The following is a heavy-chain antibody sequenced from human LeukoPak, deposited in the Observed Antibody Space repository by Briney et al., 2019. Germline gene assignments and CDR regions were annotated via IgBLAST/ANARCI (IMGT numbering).Heavy chain of an antibody. Sequence: AGGSLRLSCAASGFTFSSYSMNWVRQAPGKGLEWVSSISSSSSYIYYADSVKGRFTISRDNSKNTLYLQMNSLRAEDTAVYYCAKSPHYGDYDYYFDYWGQGTLVTVSS. CDR3: AKSPHYGDYDYYFDY. J-gene: IGHJ4*02. CDR2: ISSSSSYI. CDR1: GFTFSSYS. D-gene: IGHD4-17*01. V-gene: IGHV3-21*04.